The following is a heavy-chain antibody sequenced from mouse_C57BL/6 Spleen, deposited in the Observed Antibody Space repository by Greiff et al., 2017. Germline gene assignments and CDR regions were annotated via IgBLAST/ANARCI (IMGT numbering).Heavy chain of an antibody. Sequence: EVKLQESGGGLVKPGGSLKLSCAASGFTFSDYGMHWVRQAPEKGLEWVAYISSGSSTIYYADTVKGRFTISRDNAKNTLFLQMTSLRSEDTAMYYCARITTVGAMDYWGQGTSVTVSS. CDR2: ISSGSSTI. CDR1: GFTFSDYG. D-gene: IGHD1-1*01. CDR3: ARITTVGAMDY. V-gene: IGHV5-17*01. J-gene: IGHJ4*01.